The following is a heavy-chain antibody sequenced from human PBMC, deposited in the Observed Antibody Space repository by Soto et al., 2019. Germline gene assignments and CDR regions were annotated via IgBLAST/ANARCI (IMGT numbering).Heavy chain of an antibody. V-gene: IGHV4-31*03. J-gene: IGHJ5*02. CDR3: ARGLGYCISTSCFDNWFDP. D-gene: IGHD2-2*01. Sequence: SETLALTCTVSGGSISSGGYYWSWIRQHPGKGLEWIGYIYYSGSTYYNPSLKSRVTISVDTSKNQFSPKLSSVTAADTAVYYCARGLGYCISTSCFDNWFDPWGQGTLVTVSS. CDR1: GGSISSGGYY. CDR2: IYYSGST.